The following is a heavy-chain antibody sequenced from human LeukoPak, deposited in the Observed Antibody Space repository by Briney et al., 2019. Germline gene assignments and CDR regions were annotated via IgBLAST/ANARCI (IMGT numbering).Heavy chain of an antibody. CDR3: AKALYGGHDY. Sequence: GGSLRLSCTASGFIFDTHTLTWARQAPGKGLEWVASISGSGDSTNYGDSVKGRFTISRDNSKNTLSLQMNSLRAEDTAVYYCAKALYGGHDYWGQGTLVTVSS. D-gene: IGHD4-23*01. J-gene: IGHJ4*02. CDR1: GFIFDTHT. CDR2: ISGSGDST. V-gene: IGHV3-23*01.